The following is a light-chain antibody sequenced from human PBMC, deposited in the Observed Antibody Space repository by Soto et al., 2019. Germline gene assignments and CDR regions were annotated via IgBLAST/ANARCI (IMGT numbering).Light chain of an antibody. CDR3: QQYNNWPRIT. CDR2: GAS. Sequence: ELVITQSPATLAESPGERATLSCKASQSVSSNLAWYQQKPGQAPRLLIYGASTRATGIPARFSGSGSGTEFTLTISSRQSEDVSVYYCQQYNNWPRITFGRGTRLEIK. J-gene: IGKJ5*01. V-gene: IGKV3D-15*01. CDR1: QSVSSN.